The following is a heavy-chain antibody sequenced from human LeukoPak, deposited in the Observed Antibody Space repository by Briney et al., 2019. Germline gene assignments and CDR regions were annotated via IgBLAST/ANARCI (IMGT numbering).Heavy chain of an antibody. J-gene: IGHJ4*02. CDR3: AREWN. V-gene: IGHV3-23*01. CDR1: GYIFNNYA. CDR2: ISGSGST. Sequence: PGGSLRLSCVASGYIFNNYAVSWVRQAPGKGLEWVSAISGSGSTYYADSVRGRFTISRDNAKNSLYLQMNSLRAEDTAVYYCAREWNWGQGSLVTVSS.